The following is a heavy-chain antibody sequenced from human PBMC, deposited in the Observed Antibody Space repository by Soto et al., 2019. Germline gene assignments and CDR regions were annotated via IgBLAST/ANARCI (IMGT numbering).Heavy chain of an antibody. D-gene: IGHD3-3*01. V-gene: IGHV1-8*01. CDR1: GYTFTSYD. J-gene: IGHJ6*02. Sequence: GASVKVSCKASGYTFTSYDINWVRQATGQGLEWMGWMNPNSGNTGYAQKFQGRVTMTRNTSISTAYMELSSLRSEDTAVYYCARGSYYDFWSGHPPRGGMDVWGPGTTVTVSS. CDR3: ARGSYYDFWSGHPPRGGMDV. CDR2: MNPNSGNT.